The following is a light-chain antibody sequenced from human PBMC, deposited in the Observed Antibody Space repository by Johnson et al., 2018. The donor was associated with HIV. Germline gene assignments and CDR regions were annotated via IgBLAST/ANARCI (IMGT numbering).Light chain of an antibody. J-gene: IGLJ1*01. Sequence: QSVLTQPPSVSAASGQKVTISCSGSTSNIGNNYVSWYQQLPGTAPKLLIYENNKRPSGIPDRFSGSKSGTSATLGITGLQTGDEADYYCGTWDSSLSAGVFGTGTKVTV. CDR3: GTWDSSLSAGV. V-gene: IGLV1-51*02. CDR1: TSNIGNNY. CDR2: ENN.